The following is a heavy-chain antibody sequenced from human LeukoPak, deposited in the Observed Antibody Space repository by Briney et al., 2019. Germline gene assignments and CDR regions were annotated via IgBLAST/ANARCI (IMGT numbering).Heavy chain of an antibody. CDR1: GFTFSYYG. J-gene: IGHJ4*02. CDR3: AKIEGKYQLANIPDS. Sequence: GGSLRLSCVASGFTFSYYGMHWVRQAPCKGLEWVAFIRYDGSNEYYAESVKGRFTISRDNSKNTLYLQMNSLRVEDTAAYYCAKIEGKYQLANIPDSWGQGTLVTVSS. D-gene: IGHD2-2*01. V-gene: IGHV3-30*02. CDR2: IRYDGSNE.